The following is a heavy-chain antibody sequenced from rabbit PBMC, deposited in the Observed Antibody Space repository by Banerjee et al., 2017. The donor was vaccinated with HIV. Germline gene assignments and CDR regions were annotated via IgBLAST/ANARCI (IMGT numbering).Heavy chain of an antibody. J-gene: IGHJ6*01. CDR1: GFDFSSHY. D-gene: IGHD2-1*01. CDR3: VRFASLNDL. CDR2: IDPVFDTT. Sequence: QLKESGGGLVQPGGSLKLSCKASGFDFSSHYMNWVRQAPGKGLEWIGYIDPVFDTTYYAGWVNGRFTISSHNAQNTVDLQMNSLTAADTATYFCVRFASLNDLWGPGTLVTVS. V-gene: IGHV1S7*01.